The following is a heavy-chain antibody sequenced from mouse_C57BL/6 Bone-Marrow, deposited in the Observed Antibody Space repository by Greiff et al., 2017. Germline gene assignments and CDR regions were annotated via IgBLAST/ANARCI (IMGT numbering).Heavy chain of an antibody. CDR1: GYTFTSYW. J-gene: IGHJ2*01. CDR2: IDPNSGGT. Sequence: QVQLQQPGAELVKPGASVKLSCKASGYTFTSYWMHWVKQRPGRGLEWIGRIDPNSGGTKYNEKFKGKATLTVDKPSSTAYMQLSSLTSEDSAVYYCARGAYGNFPSYFDYWGQGTTLTVSS. V-gene: IGHV1-72*01. CDR3: ARGAYGNFPSYFDY. D-gene: IGHD2-1*01.